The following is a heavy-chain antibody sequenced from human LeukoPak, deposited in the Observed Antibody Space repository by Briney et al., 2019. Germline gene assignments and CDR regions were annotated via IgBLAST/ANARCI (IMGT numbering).Heavy chain of an antibody. Sequence: ASVEASCKASGGTFSSYAISWVRQAPGQGLKWMGRIIPIFGIANYAQKFQGRVTITADKSTSTAYMELSSLRSEDTAVYYCARTPGSSGYYTGYWGQGTLVTVSS. V-gene: IGHV1-69*04. CDR1: GGTFSSYA. CDR3: ARTPGSSGYYTGY. J-gene: IGHJ4*02. CDR2: IIPIFGIA. D-gene: IGHD3-22*01.